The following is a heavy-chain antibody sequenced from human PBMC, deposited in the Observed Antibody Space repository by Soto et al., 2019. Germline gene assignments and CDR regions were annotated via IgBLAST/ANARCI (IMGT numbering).Heavy chain of an antibody. CDR1: GFSLSNARMG. Sequence: GSGPTLVNPTETLTLTCTVSGFSLSNARMGVSWIRQPPGKALEWLAHIFSNDEKSYSTSLKSRLTISKDTSKSQVVLTMTNMDPVDTATYYCARTIRNSSSWYWTDYWGQGTLVTVSS. V-gene: IGHV2-26*01. CDR3: ARTIRNSSSWYWTDY. CDR2: IFSNDEK. D-gene: IGHD6-13*01. J-gene: IGHJ4*02.